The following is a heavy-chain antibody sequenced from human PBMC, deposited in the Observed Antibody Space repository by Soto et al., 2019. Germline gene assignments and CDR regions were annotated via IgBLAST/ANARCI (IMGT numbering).Heavy chain of an antibody. CDR3: ARRSSSSGLFDY. V-gene: IGHV1-69*13. Sequence: SVKVSCKASGGTFSSYAISWVRPAPGQGLEWMGGIIPIFGTANYAQKFQGRVTITADESTSTAYMELSSLRSEDTAVYYCARRSSSSGLFDYWGQGTLVTVSS. CDR2: IIPIFGTA. CDR1: GGTFSSYA. J-gene: IGHJ4*02. D-gene: IGHD6-6*01.